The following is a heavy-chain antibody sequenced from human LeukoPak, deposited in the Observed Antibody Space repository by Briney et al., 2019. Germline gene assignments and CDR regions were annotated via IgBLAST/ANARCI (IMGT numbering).Heavy chain of an antibody. D-gene: IGHD5-18*01. V-gene: IGHV3-48*01. CDR3: ARALGYSYGYAVDY. CDR2: ISSSSGTI. Sequence: PGGSLRLSCAASGFIFSNYNMNWVRQTPGKGLEWLSYISSSSGTIYYADSVKGRFTISGDNAKNSLYLQMNCLRAEDTAVYYCARALGYSYGYAVDYWGQGTLVTVSS. CDR1: GFIFSNYN. J-gene: IGHJ4*02.